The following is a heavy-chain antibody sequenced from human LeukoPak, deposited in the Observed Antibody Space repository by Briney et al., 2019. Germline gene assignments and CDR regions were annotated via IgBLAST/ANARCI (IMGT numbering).Heavy chain of an antibody. J-gene: IGHJ6*02. Sequence: GGSLRLSCAASGFTFSSYAMSWVRQAPGKGLEWVSAISGSGGSTYYADSVKGRFTISRDNSKNTLYLQMNSLRAEDTAVYYCARDWTYYYGSGSLHYYGMDVWGQGTTVTVSS. CDR1: GFTFSSYA. CDR2: ISGSGGST. D-gene: IGHD3-10*01. CDR3: ARDWTYYYGSGSLHYYGMDV. V-gene: IGHV3-23*01.